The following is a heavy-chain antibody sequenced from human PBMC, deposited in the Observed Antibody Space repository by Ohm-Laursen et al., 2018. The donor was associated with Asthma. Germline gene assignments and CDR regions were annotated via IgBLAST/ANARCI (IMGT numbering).Heavy chain of an antibody. CDR3: ARGRSAGELLSDFDY. CDR1: GGTFSSYA. D-gene: IGHD1-26*01. J-gene: IGHJ4*02. Sequence: GASVKVSCKASGGTFSSYAISWVRQAPGQGLEWMGGIIPIFGTANYAQKFQGRVTITADESTSTAYMELSSLRSEDTAVYYCARGRSAGELLSDFDYWGQGTLVTVSS. V-gene: IGHV1-69*13. CDR2: IIPIFGTA.